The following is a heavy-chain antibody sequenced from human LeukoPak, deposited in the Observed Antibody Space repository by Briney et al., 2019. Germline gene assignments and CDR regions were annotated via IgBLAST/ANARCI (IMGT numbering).Heavy chain of an antibody. J-gene: IGHJ4*02. Sequence: ASVKVSCKASGYTFASYYMHWVRQAPGQGLEWMGIINPSGGSTSYAQKFQGRVTITADESTSTAYMELSSLRSEDTAVYYCAGTGYPYYYDSSGYSFDYWGQGTLVTVSS. V-gene: IGHV1-46*01. D-gene: IGHD3-22*01. CDR2: INPSGGST. CDR1: GYTFASYY. CDR3: AGTGYPYYYDSSGYSFDY.